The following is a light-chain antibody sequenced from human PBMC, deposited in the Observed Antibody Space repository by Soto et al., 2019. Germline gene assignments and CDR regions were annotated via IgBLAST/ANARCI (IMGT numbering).Light chain of an antibody. CDR3: SSYAGRDSYV. J-gene: IGLJ1*01. V-gene: IGLV2-8*01. Sequence: QSALTQPPSASGSPGQSVAISCTGTSSDVGGYNYVSWYQQHPGKAPQVMIYEVSKRPSGVPDRFSGSKSGNTASLTVSGLQAEDEADYYCSSYAGRDSYVFGTGTKLTVL. CDR1: SSDVGGYNY. CDR2: EVS.